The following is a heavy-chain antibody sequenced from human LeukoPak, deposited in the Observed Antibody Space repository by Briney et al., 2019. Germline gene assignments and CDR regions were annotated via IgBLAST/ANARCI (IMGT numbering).Heavy chain of an antibody. Sequence: SQTLSLTCTVSGGSISSGGYYWSWIRQHPGKGLEWIGYIYYSGSTYYNPSLKSRVTISVDTSKNQFSLKLSSVTAADTAVSYCARGGYSYDLRDAFDIWGQGTMVTVSS. J-gene: IGHJ3*02. V-gene: IGHV4-31*03. CDR2: IYYSGST. CDR3: ARGGYSYDLRDAFDI. D-gene: IGHD5-18*01. CDR1: GGSISSGGYY.